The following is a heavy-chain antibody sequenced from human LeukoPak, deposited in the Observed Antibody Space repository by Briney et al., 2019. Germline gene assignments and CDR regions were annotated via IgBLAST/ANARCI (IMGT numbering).Heavy chain of an antibody. CDR1: GGSISSGGYY. CDR2: IYYSGST. CDR3: AREGGDSPYYYDGIDV. Sequence: SQTLSLTCTVSGGSISSGGYYWSWIRQHPGNGLEWIVYIYYSGSTYYNPSLNSLVTITVDTSKNQFSLKLSSVSAADTAVYCCAREGGDSPYYYDGIDVWGQGTTVTVSS. V-gene: IGHV4-31*01. J-gene: IGHJ6*02. D-gene: IGHD2-21*01.